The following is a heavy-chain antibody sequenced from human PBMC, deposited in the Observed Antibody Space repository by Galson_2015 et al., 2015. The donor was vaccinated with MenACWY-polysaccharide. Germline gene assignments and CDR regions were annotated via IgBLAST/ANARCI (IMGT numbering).Heavy chain of an antibody. CDR2: IYYSGST. J-gene: IGHJ4*02. CDR1: GGSVSSSVSSHSSY. Sequence: SETLSLTCSVSGGSVSSSVSSHSSYWTWIRQPPGKGLEWVGQIYYSGSTNYNPSLKSRVSISLDTSKNQFSLRLSSATAADTAVYYCARAGRADTVVVGYGWGLDYWGQGILVTVSS. CDR3: ARAGRADTVVVGYGWGLDY. V-gene: IGHV4-61*01. D-gene: IGHD2-15*01.